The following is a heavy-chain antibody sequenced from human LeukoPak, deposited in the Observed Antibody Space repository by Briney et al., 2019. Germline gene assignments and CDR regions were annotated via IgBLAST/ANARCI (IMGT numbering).Heavy chain of an antibody. V-gene: IGHV1-18*01. J-gene: IGHJ4*02. Sequence: ASVKVSCKASGYTFTSYGISWVRQAPGQELEWMGWISAYNGNTNYAQKLQGRVTMTTDTSTSTAYMELRSLRSDDTAVYYCARLTYNWNYFGYWGQGTLVTVSS. D-gene: IGHD1-20*01. CDR2: ISAYNGNT. CDR1: GYTFTSYG. CDR3: ARLTYNWNYFGY.